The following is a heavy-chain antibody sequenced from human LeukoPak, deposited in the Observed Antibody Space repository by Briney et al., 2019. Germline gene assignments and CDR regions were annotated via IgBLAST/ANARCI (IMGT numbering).Heavy chain of an antibody. Sequence: PGGSLRLSCAVSGFNFDDYAMHWVRQAPGRGLEWVSGINWKTGNGIYADSVKGRFTISRDNAKNSLYLQMSSLRAEDTALYCTRRAARWQFDLWGRGTLLTVPS. CDR2: INWKTGNG. V-gene: IGHV3-9*01. CDR3: RRAARWQFDL. J-gene: IGHJ2*01. D-gene: IGHD1-1*01. CDR1: GFNFDDYA.